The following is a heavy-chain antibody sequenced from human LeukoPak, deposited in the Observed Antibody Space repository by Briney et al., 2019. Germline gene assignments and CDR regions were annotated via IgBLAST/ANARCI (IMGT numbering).Heavy chain of an antibody. CDR3: ARVDYYGSGSLGY. D-gene: IGHD3-10*01. J-gene: IGHJ4*02. V-gene: IGHV3-53*05. CDR2: IYSGGST. Sequence: PGGSLRLSCAASGFTVSSNYMSWVRQAPGKGLEWVSVIYSGGSTYYADSVKGRFTISRDNSKNTLYLQMNSLRSEDTAVYYCARVDYYGSGSLGYWGQGTLVTVSS. CDR1: GFTVSSNY.